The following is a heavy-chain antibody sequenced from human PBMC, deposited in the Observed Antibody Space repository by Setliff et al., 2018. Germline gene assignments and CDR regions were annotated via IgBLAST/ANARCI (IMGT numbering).Heavy chain of an antibody. CDR1: GYKFNDYA. D-gene: IGHD2-2*01. V-gene: IGHV1-18*01. CDR3: SRLVRYRTTTTCQRASGGEF. CDR2: ISAYSGNT. Sequence: PGPPVKVSCKTSGYKFNDYAISWVRQGPGQGLEWMGWISAYSGNTYYAQKLHDRVTLTTDTSTSTAYMELRSLGTDDTAVYYCSRLVRYRTTTTCQRASGGEFWGQGTLVTVSS. J-gene: IGHJ4*02.